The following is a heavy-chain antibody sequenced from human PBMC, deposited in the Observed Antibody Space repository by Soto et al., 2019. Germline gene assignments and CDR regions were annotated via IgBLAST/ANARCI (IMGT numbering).Heavy chain of an antibody. V-gene: IGHV1-69*01. CDR1: GGTFSSYA. CDR2: IIPIFGTA. Sequence: QVQLVQSGAEVKKPGSSVKVSCKASGGTFSSYAISWVRQAPGQGLEWMGGIIPIFGTANYAQKFQGRVTMTADESTSTAYMELSSLRSEDTAVYYCAREGGYCSGGSCSSPNWFDPWGQGTLVTVSS. D-gene: IGHD2-15*01. CDR3: AREGGYCSGGSCSSPNWFDP. J-gene: IGHJ5*02.